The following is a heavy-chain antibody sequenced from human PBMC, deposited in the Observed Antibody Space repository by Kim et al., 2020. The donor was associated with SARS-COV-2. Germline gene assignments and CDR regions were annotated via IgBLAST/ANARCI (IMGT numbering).Heavy chain of an antibody. CDR3: ARDRALGSGSYYFFYYYGMDV. CDR1: GFTFSSYA. CDR2: ISYDGSNK. D-gene: IGHD3-10*01. V-gene: IGHV3-30*04. Sequence: GGSLRLSCAASGFTFSSYAMHWVRQAPGKGLEWVAVISYDGSNKYYADSVKGRFTISRDNSKNTLYLQMNSLRAEDTAVYYCARDRALGSGSYYFFYYYGMDVWGQGTTVTVSS. J-gene: IGHJ6*02.